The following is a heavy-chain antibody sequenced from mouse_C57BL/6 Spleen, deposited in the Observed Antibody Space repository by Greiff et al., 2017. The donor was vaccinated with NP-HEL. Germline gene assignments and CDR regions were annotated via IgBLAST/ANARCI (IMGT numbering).Heavy chain of an antibody. CDR2: IHPNSGST. Sequence: QVQLQQPGAELVKPGASVKLSCKASGYTFTSYWMHWVKQRPGQGLEWIGMIHPNSGSTNYNEKFKSKATLTVDKSSSTAYMQLSSLTSEDSAVYYCARTDGYYVSFDYWGQGTTLTVSS. D-gene: IGHD2-3*01. V-gene: IGHV1-64*01. CDR1: GYTFTSYW. CDR3: ARTDGYYVSFDY. J-gene: IGHJ2*01.